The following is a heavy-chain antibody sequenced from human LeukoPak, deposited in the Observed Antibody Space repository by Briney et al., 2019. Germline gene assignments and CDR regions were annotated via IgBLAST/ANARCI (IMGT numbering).Heavy chain of an antibody. CDR1: DDSIAGYS. CDR3: ARDAGSSSSYYYYMDV. D-gene: IGHD6-6*01. CDR2: IYYSGST. V-gene: IGHV4-59*01. Sequence: PSETLSLTCTVSDDSIAGYSWSWIRQPPGKGLEWIGYIYYSGSTNYNPSLKSRVTISVDTSKNQFSLKLSSVTAADTAVYYCARDAGSSSSYYYYMDVWGKGTTVTVSS. J-gene: IGHJ6*03.